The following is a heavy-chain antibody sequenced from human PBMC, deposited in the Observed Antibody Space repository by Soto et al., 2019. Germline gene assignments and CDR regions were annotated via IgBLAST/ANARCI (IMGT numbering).Heavy chain of an antibody. CDR3: ARGSRDFWSGYDVNWFDP. V-gene: IGHV4-59*01. J-gene: IGHJ5*02. D-gene: IGHD3-3*01. Sequence: PSETLSLTCTVSGGSISSYYWSWIRQPPGKGLEWIGYIYYSGSTNYNPSLKSRVTISVDTSKNQFSLKLSSVTAADTAVYYCARGSRDFWSGYDVNWFDPWGQGTLGTVSA. CDR2: IYYSGST. CDR1: GGSISSYY.